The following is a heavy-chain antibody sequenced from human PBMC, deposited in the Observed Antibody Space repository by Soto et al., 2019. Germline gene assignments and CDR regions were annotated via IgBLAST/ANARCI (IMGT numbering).Heavy chain of an antibody. CDR1: GFTFSSYD. CDR2: IGTAGST. D-gene: IGHD3-22*01. CDR3: AKRYYYGGSGPYGMDV. J-gene: IGHJ6*02. V-gene: IGHV3-23*01. Sequence: SLRLSCAASGFTFSSYDMHWVRQATGKGLEWVSAIGTAGSTYYADSVKGRFTISRDNSKNTLYLQMNRLRGEDTAVYYCAKRYYYGGSGPYGMDVWGQGTTVTVS.